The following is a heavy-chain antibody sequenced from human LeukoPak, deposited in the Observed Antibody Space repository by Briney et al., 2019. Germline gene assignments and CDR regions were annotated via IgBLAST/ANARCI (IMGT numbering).Heavy chain of an antibody. D-gene: IGHD3-22*01. CDR2: IYYSGST. V-gene: IGHV4-59*01. Sequence: SETLSLTCTVSGGSISSYYWSRIRQPPGKGLEWIGYIYYSGSTNYNPSLTSRVTISVDTSKNQFSLKLSSVTAADTAVYYCARHYYDSSGYYWRWFDPWGQGTLVTVSS. J-gene: IGHJ5*02. CDR1: GGSISSYY. CDR3: ARHYYDSSGYYWRWFDP.